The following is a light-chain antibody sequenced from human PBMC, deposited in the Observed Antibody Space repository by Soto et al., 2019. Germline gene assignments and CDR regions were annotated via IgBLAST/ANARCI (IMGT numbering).Light chain of an antibody. CDR2: KVS. CDR1: QSLRTW. J-gene: IGKJ1*01. Sequence: DIQMTQSPSTLSASIGDRVTITCRASQSLRTWLAWFQQRPGEAPKGLIYKVSYLESGVPPRFTASVSETEFTLTINGLQPDDFATYYCLQYNTYPWTFGQGTKVEIK. V-gene: IGKV1-5*03. CDR3: LQYNTYPWT.